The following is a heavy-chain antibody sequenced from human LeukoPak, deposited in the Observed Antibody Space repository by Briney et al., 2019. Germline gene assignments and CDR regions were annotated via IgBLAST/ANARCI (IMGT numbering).Heavy chain of an antibody. J-gene: IGHJ4*02. Sequence: ASVKVSCKVSGYTFTSDYIHWVRQAPGQGLEWLGIINPSGGRTTYGQNFQGRVTMTRDTSTSTVYMELSSLRSEDTAVYYCARGSRFLDYWGQGTLVTVSS. V-gene: IGHV1-46*01. CDR2: INPSGGRT. D-gene: IGHD3-3*01. CDR3: ARGSRFLDY. CDR1: GYTFTSDY.